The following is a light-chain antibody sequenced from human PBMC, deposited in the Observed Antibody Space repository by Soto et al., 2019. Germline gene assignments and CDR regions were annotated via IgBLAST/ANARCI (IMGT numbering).Light chain of an antibody. CDR3: QQRSNWQA. CDR1: QSVRSSY. CDR2: GAS. V-gene: IGKV3D-20*02. Sequence: EIVMTQSPATLSLSPGERSTLSGRDSQSVRSSYLAWSQPKPGQAPRLLIYGASSRATGIPDRFSGSGSGTDFTLTINSLEPEDFAVYYCQQRSNWQAFGQGTRLEIK. J-gene: IGKJ5*01.